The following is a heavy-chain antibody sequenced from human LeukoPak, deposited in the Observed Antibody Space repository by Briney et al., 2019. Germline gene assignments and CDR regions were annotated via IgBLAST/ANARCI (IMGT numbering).Heavy chain of an antibody. Sequence: PGGSLRLSCAASGFTFSDYGMHWVRQAPGKGLEWVAVISYDGSDKYYADSVKGRFTISRDNAKNSLYLQMNSLRAEDTAVYYCARDGGIAVAGDAFDIWGQGTMVTVSS. CDR3: ARDGGIAVAGDAFDI. V-gene: IGHV3-30*03. J-gene: IGHJ3*02. CDR2: ISYDGSDK. D-gene: IGHD6-19*01. CDR1: GFTFSDYG.